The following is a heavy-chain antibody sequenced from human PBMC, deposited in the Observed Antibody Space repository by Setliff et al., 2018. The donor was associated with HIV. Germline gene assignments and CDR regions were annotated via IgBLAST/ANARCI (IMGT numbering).Heavy chain of an antibody. D-gene: IGHD6-19*01. CDR1: GGSISSGSYY. CDR3: ARASSGWYYVDY. Sequence: TLSLTCTVSGGSISSGSYYWSWIRQPAGKGLEWIGCIYTSGSTNYNPSLKSRVTISVDTSKNQFSLKLSSVTAADTAVYYCARASSGWYYVDYWGQGTLVTVSS. J-gene: IGHJ4*02. CDR2: IYTSGST. V-gene: IGHV4-61*02.